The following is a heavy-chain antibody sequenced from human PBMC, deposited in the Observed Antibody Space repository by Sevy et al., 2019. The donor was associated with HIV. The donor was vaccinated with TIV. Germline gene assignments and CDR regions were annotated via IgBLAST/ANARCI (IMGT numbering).Heavy chain of an antibody. D-gene: IGHD3-22*01. Sequence: GGSLRLSCAASGFTFSSYWMHWVRQAPGKGLVWVSHINSDGTTTNYADSVRGRFAISRDNAKNILFLQMNSLRAEDTAVYHCASYYYDRSGFLNYFDSWGPGTLVTVSS. CDR3: ASYYYDRSGFLNYFDS. CDR1: GFTFSSYW. CDR2: INSDGTTT. V-gene: IGHV3-74*01. J-gene: IGHJ4*02.